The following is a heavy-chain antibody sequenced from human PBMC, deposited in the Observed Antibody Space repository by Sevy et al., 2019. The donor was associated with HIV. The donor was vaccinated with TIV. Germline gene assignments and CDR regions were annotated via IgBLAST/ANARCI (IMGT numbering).Heavy chain of an antibody. J-gene: IGHJ6*02. CDR1: GFTFSTYA. D-gene: IGHD3-16*01. CDR2: IIGSSGDT. V-gene: IGHV3-23*01. CDR3: AKCGGDRNGFYNGLDA. Sequence: GGSLRLSCAASGFTFSTYAMTWVRQAPGRGLEWVSAIIGSSGDTKYADAVKGRFTISRDNSKNTLYLQMDSLRAEDTALYYCAKCGGDRNGFYNGLDAWGQGTTVTVSS.